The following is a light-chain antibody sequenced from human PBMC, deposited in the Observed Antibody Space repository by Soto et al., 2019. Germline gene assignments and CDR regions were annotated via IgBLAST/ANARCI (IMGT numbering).Light chain of an antibody. CDR3: MQHTHLPCT. CDR1: QSLVYSDGNTY. Sequence: EVVMTQSPLSLTVTLGQPASISCRSSQSLVYSDGNTYLHWFQQRPGQSPRRLIHKVSIRDSGVPDRFSGSGSGTDFTLKISRVEPEDVGVYYCMQHTHLPCTFGGGTKVEF. V-gene: IGKV2-30*01. CDR2: KVS. J-gene: IGKJ4*02.